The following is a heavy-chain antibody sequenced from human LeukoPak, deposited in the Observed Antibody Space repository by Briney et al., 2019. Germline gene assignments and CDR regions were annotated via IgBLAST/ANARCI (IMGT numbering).Heavy chain of an antibody. V-gene: IGHV4-30-4*08. Sequence: SETLSLTCAVYGGSFSGYYWSWIRQPPGKGLEWIGYIYYSGSTYYNPSLKSRVTISVDTSKNQFSLKLSSVTAADTAVYYCARERREYMDVWGKGTTVTVSS. D-gene: IGHD1-26*01. CDR3: ARERREYMDV. CDR2: IYYSGST. J-gene: IGHJ6*03. CDR1: GGSFSGYY.